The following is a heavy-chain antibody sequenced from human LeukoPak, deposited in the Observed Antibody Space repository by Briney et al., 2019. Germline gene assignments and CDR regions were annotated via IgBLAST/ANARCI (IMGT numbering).Heavy chain of an antibody. D-gene: IGHD2-15*01. CDR2: INWNGGSI. Sequence: GGSLRLSCAASGLRFVDYGMSWVRQAPGKGLEWVSSINWNGGSIGYADSVKGRFTVSRDNAKKTLYVQMNLLRAEDTAFYYCARGIGYCSGGTCSSTAFDIWGQGTMVTVSS. V-gene: IGHV3-20*04. J-gene: IGHJ3*02. CDR3: ARGIGYCSGGTCSSTAFDI. CDR1: GLRFVDYG.